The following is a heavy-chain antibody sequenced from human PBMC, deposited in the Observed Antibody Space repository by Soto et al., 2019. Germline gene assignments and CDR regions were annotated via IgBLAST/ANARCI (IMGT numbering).Heavy chain of an antibody. Sequence: QVQLQESGPGLVKPSETLSLTCSVSGCSIGSYYWSWIRQPPGKGLEWIGYIYYSGSTNYNPSLKRRVTISVDTSKNQFSLKLSSVTAADTAVYYCARGGWRQIDYWGQGTLVTVSS. V-gene: IGHV4-59*08. CDR3: ARGGWRQIDY. CDR1: GCSIGSYY. D-gene: IGHD3-3*01. CDR2: IYYSGST. J-gene: IGHJ4*02.